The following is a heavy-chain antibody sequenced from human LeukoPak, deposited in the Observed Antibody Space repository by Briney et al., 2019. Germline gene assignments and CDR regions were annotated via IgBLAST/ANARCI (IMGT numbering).Heavy chain of an antibody. V-gene: IGHV1-8*01. CDR1: GYTFTSYD. D-gene: IGHD5-12*01. CDR2: MNPNSGNT. CDR3: ARDRGSVASDAFDI. J-gene: IGHJ3*02. Sequence: ASVKVSCKASGYTFTSYDINWVRQATGQGLEWMGWMNPNSGNTGYAQKFQGRVTMTRDTSISTAYMELSRLRSDDTAVYYCARDRGSVASDAFDIWGQGTMVTVSS.